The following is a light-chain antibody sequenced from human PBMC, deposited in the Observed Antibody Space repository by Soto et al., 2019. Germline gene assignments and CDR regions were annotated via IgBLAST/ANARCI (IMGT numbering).Light chain of an antibody. Sequence: DIQMTQSPSSLSASVGDRVTITCRASQSINTHLNWYQQKTGKVPKLLIYGASTLLSGVPSRFNGSGSGTDFTLTINSLQPEDFATYYCQQSHSTLWTFGQGTKM. J-gene: IGKJ1*01. V-gene: IGKV1-39*01. CDR1: QSINTH. CDR2: GAS. CDR3: QQSHSTLWT.